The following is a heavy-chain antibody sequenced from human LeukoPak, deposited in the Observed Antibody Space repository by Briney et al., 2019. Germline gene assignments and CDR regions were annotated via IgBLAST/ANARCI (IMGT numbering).Heavy chain of an antibody. CDR3: AKCYAYYDSSGDFDY. CDR2: ISGRGDST. CDR1: GFTFSSYA. V-gene: IGHV3-23*01. Sequence: GGSLRLSCAASGFTFSSYAMSWVRQAPGKGLEWVSAISGRGDSTYYADSVKGRFTISRDNSKNTLYLQMNSLRAEDTAVYYCAKCYAYYDSSGDFDYWGQGTLVTVSS. D-gene: IGHD3-22*01. J-gene: IGHJ4*02.